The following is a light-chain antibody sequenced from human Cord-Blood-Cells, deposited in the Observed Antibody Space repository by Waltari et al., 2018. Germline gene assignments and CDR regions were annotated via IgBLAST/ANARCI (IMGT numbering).Light chain of an antibody. V-gene: IGKV3-20*01. CDR3: QQYGSSPLT. CDR2: GAS. CDR1: QSVSSSY. Sequence: EIVLTQSPGTLSLSPGERATLSCRASQSVSSSYLAWYQQKPGQAPRLLIYGASSRATGIPDRFSGSGSGTDFTLTISSLGPEDFAVYYCQQYGSSPLTFGGGTKVEIK. J-gene: IGKJ4*01.